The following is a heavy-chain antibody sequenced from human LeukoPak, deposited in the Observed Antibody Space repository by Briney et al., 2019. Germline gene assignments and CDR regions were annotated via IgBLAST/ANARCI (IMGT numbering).Heavy chain of an antibody. D-gene: IGHD6-19*01. Sequence: GRSLRLSCAASGFTFDDYAMHWVRQAPGKGLEWVSGISWNSGSIGYADSVKGRFTISRDNAKNSLYLQMNSLRAEDTALYYCAKDRGGWFHFDYWGQGTLVTGSS. J-gene: IGHJ4*02. V-gene: IGHV3-9*01. CDR1: GFTFDDYA. CDR3: AKDRGGWFHFDY. CDR2: ISWNSGSI.